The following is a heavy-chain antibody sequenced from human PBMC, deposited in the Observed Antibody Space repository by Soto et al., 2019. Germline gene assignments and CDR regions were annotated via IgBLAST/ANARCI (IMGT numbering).Heavy chain of an antibody. Sequence: LRLSCAASGFTFSSYGMHWVRQAPGKGLEWVAVISYDGSNKYYADSVKGRFTISRDNSKNTLYLQMNSLRAEDTAVYYCAKDEVLVSNYYYYGMDVWGQGTTVTVSS. CDR2: ISYDGSNK. D-gene: IGHD2-15*01. CDR1: GFTFSSYG. CDR3: AKDEVLVSNYYYYGMDV. V-gene: IGHV3-30*18. J-gene: IGHJ6*02.